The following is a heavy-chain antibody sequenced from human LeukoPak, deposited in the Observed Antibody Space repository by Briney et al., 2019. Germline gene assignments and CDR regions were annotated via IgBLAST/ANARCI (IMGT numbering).Heavy chain of an antibody. CDR3: ARDSSGYYYLDY. CDR2: VYYSGST. V-gene: IGHV4-59*01. CDR1: GGSISTYY. J-gene: IGHJ4*02. D-gene: IGHD3-22*01. Sequence: SETLSLTCTVSGGSISTYYWTWLRQPPGKGLEWIGYVYYSGSTKYNPSLKSRVTISVDTSKNQFSLKLSSVTAADTAVYYCARDSSGYYYLDYWGQGTLVTVSS.